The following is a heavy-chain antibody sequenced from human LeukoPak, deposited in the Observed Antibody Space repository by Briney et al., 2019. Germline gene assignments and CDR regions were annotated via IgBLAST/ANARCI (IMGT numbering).Heavy chain of an antibody. V-gene: IGHV5-10-1*01. Sequence: GEPLKISCKGSGSFFTSYWISWVRQLPGQGLEWMGRIDPSDSYTNYSPSFQGHVTIPADKSISTAYLQWSSPKASDTAMYYCARSFHQLLSSWFDPWGQGTLVTVSS. CDR2: IDPSDSYT. CDR1: GSFFTSYW. J-gene: IGHJ5*02. CDR3: ARSFHQLLSSWFDP. D-gene: IGHD2-2*01.